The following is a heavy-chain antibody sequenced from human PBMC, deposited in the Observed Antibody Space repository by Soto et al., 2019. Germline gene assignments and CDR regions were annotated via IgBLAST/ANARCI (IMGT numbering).Heavy chain of an antibody. CDR2: INHSGST. Sequence: SETLSLTCAVYGGSFSGYHWGWIRQPPGKGLEWIGEINHSGSTNYNPSLKSRVTISVDTSKNQFSLKLSSVTAADTAVYYCASFKFSYMDVWGKGTTVTVSS. V-gene: IGHV4-34*01. CDR3: ASFKFSYMDV. CDR1: GGSFSGYH. J-gene: IGHJ6*03.